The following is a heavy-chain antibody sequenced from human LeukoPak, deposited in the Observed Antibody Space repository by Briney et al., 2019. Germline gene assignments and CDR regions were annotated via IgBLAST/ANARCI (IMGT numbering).Heavy chain of an antibody. CDR2: ISSSGRTM. D-gene: IGHD3-10*01. J-gene: IGHJ4*02. V-gene: IGHV3-48*03. CDR3: ARESGLTMVRGTFDY. CDR1: GFTLSSYA. Sequence: GGSLRLSCAASGFTLSSYAMNWVRQAPGKGLEWVSYISSSGRTMYYADSVKGRFTFSRDNAKNSLYLQMNSLRAEDTAVYYCARESGLTMVRGTFDYWGQGTLVTVSS.